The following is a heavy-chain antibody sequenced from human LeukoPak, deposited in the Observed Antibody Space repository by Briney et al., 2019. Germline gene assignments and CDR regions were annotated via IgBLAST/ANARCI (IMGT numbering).Heavy chain of an antibody. D-gene: IGHD3-22*01. CDR3: ARDVWSYDSSGYYFNWFDP. V-gene: IGHV1-18*01. CDR2: ISAYNGNT. J-gene: IGHJ5*02. CDR1: GYTFTSYG. Sequence: ASVKVSCKASGYTFTSYGISWVRQAPGQGLEWMGWISAYNGNTNYAQKLQGRVTMTTDTSTSTAYMELRSLRSDDTAVYYCARDVWSYDSSGYYFNWFDPWGQGTLVIVSS.